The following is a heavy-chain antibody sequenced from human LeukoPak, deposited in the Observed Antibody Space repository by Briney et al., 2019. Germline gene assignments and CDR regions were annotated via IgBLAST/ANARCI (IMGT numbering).Heavy chain of an antibody. V-gene: IGHV3-9*01. CDR1: GFTFDDYA. J-gene: IGHJ4*02. Sequence: PGRSLRLSCAASGFTFDDYAMHWVRQAPGKGLEWVSGISWNSGSIGYADSVKGRFTISRDNAKNSLYLQMNSLRAEDTALYYCAKDEYNSGSFPVFDYWGQGTLVTVSS. CDR3: AKDEYNSGSFPVFDY. D-gene: IGHD1-26*01. CDR2: ISWNSGSI.